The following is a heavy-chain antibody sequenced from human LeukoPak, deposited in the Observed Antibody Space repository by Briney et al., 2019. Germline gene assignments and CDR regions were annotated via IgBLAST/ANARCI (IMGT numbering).Heavy chain of an antibody. V-gene: IGHV4-34*01. CDR3: ARERTLMTTVTRGWCFDL. CDR2: INHSGST. CDR1: GGSFSGYY. D-gene: IGHD4-17*01. Sequence: PSETLSLTCAVYGGSFSGYYWSWIRQPPGKGLEWIGEINHSGSTNYNPSLKSRVTISVDTSKNQFSLKLSSVTAADTAVYYCARERTLMTTVTRGWCFDLWGRGTLVTVSS. J-gene: IGHJ2*01.